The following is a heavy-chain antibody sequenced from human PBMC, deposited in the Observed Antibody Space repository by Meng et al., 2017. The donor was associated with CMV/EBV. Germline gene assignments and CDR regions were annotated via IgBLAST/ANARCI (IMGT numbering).Heavy chain of an antibody. V-gene: IGHV3-20*04. D-gene: IGHD6-19*01. CDR2: INWNGGST. J-gene: IGHJ6*02. Sequence: GESLKISCAASGFTFDDYGMSWVRQAPGKGLEWVSGINWNGGSTGYADSVKGRFTISRDNAKNSLYLQMNSLRAEDTAVYYCARETWQWLVGVWGQGTTVTVSS. CDR3: ARETWQWLVGV. CDR1: GFTFDDYG.